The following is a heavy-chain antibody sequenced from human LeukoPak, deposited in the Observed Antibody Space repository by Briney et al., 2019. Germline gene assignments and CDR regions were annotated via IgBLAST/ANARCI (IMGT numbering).Heavy chain of an antibody. CDR1: GFTFSSYS. Sequence: GGSLRLSCAASGFTFSSYSMNWVRQAPGKGLEWVSSISSSSSYIYYADSVKGRFTISRDSANNSLYLQMNSLRAEDTAVYYCARDRITGTSPLSYWGQGTLVTVSS. V-gene: IGHV3-21*01. J-gene: IGHJ4*02. D-gene: IGHD1-7*01. CDR2: ISSSSSYI. CDR3: ARDRITGTSPLSY.